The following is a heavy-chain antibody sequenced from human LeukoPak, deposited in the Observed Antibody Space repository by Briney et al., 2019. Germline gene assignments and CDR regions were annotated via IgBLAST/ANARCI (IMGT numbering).Heavy chain of an antibody. D-gene: IGHD1-26*01. J-gene: IGHJ6*02. Sequence: ASVKVSCKASGYTFTSYGISWVRQAPGQGLEWMGWISAYNGNTNYAQKLQGRVTMTTDTSTSTAYMELRSLRSDDTAVYYCATGVGAIILYYYYGMDVWGQGTTVTVSS. V-gene: IGHV1-18*01. CDR3: ATGVGAIILYYYYGMDV. CDR2: ISAYNGNT. CDR1: GYTFTSYG.